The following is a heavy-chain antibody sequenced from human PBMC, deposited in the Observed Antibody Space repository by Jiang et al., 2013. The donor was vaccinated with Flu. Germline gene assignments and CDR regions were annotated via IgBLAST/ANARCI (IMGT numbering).Heavy chain of an antibody. CDR3: ARDRYPCAMVTRCGYYGMDV. Sequence: SGGGVVQPGRSLRLSCAASGFAFSSYGMHWVRQAPGKGLEWVAVIWYDGSNKYYADSVKGRFTISRDNSKNTLYLQMNSLRAEDTAVYYCARDRYPCAMVTRCGYYGMDVWGKGTTVTVSS. V-gene: IGHV3-33*01. CDR1: GFAFSSYG. J-gene: IGHJ6*04. CDR2: IWYDGSNK. D-gene: IGHD5-18*01.